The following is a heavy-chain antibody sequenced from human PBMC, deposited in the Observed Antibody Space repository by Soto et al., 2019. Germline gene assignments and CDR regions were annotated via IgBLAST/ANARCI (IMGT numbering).Heavy chain of an antibody. Sequence: SVKVSCKASGGTLKNSAISWVRQAPGQGLEWMGGIIPVFGPALYTQKFQGRVTITADESTNTAFLDVSSLRSEDTAVYYCARDYSMVRGVIINYYYYYGMDVWGQGTTVTVSS. CDR3: ARDYSMVRGVIINYYYYYGMDV. CDR2: IIPVFGPA. D-gene: IGHD3-10*01. CDR1: GGTLKNSA. V-gene: IGHV1-69*13. J-gene: IGHJ6*02.